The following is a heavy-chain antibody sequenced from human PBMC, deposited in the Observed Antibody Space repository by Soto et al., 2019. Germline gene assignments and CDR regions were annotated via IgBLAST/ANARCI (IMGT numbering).Heavy chain of an antibody. CDR2: IWYDGSNK. Sequence: GGSLRLSCAASGFTFSSYDMHWVRQAPGKGLEWVAVIWYDGSNKYYADSVKGRFTISRDNSKNTLYLQMNSLRAEDTAVYYCAKDGTNYYDSSGYYGAFDYWGQGTLVTVSS. CDR3: AKDGTNYYDSSGYYGAFDY. J-gene: IGHJ4*02. V-gene: IGHV3-33*06. CDR1: GFTFSSYD. D-gene: IGHD3-22*01.